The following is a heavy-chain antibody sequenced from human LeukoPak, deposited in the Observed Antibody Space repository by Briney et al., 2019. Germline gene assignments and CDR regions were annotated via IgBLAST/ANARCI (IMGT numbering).Heavy chain of an antibody. J-gene: IGHJ4*02. CDR2: ISGSSDTT. CDR3: AKDQLYSSSWYAFDY. V-gene: IGHV3-23*01. Sequence: SGGSLRLSCAASGFTFRSYAMSWVRQAPGKGLEWISAISGSSDTTYYADSVKGRFTVSRDNSRNTLYLQMDSLRAEDTAVYYCAKDQLYSSSWYAFDYWGQGTLVTVSS. CDR1: GFTFRSYA. D-gene: IGHD6-13*01.